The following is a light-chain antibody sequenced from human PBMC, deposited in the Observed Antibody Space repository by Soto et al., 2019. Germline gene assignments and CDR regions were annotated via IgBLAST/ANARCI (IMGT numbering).Light chain of an antibody. CDR3: QQTSSTPT. Sequence: DIQLTQSPSSLSASVGDRVPITCRASQSIRTYLNWYQQKPGKAPKLLIYAASSLQTGVSSRFSGSGSGTDFTLTISNLQPEDFATYYCQQTSSTPTFGGGTKVDIK. J-gene: IGKJ4*01. CDR1: QSIRTY. V-gene: IGKV1-39*01. CDR2: AAS.